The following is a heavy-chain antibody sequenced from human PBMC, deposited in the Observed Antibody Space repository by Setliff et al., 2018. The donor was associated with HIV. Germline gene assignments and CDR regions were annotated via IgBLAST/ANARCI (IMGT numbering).Heavy chain of an antibody. CDR3: ARSGSAWAMTTDYYMDV. D-gene: IGHD6-19*01. J-gene: IGHJ6*03. CDR1: GSSIRDYY. CDR2: IYYSGST. V-gene: IGHV4-59*01. Sequence: SETLSLTCTASGSSIRDYYWSWIRQSPGKGLEWIGYIYYSGSTNYNPSLKRRVTISVDTSKNQLSLKVRSVTAADTAVYYCARSGSAWAMTTDYYMDVWGKGTTVTVSS.